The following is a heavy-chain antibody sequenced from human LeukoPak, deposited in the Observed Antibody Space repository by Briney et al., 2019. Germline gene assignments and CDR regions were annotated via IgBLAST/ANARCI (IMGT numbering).Heavy chain of an antibody. J-gene: IGHJ4*02. V-gene: IGHV3-23*01. Sequence: GGSLRLSCAASGFTLSSYAMSWVRQAPGKGLEWVSAIRGSGGSTYYADSVKGRFTISRDNFKNTLYLQMNSLRAEDTAVYYCAKDSASLLWFGELLSYFDYWGQGTLVTVSS. D-gene: IGHD3-10*01. CDR2: IRGSGGST. CDR1: GFTLSSYA. CDR3: AKDSASLLWFGELLSYFDY.